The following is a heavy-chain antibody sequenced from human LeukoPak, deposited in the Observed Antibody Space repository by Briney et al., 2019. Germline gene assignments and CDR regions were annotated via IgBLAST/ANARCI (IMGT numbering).Heavy chain of an antibody. J-gene: IGHJ4*02. Sequence: GESLKVSCKGSGYTFTNYWIGWVRQLPGKDLAWMGIMYPADSDTRYSPSFQGQVTISADRSVTATYLQWSSLKASDTAMYYCAASTYGSGAYVGFDSWGQGTLVSVSS. CDR2: MYPADSDT. CDR1: GYTFTNYW. V-gene: IGHV5-51*01. CDR3: AASTYGSGAYVGFDS. D-gene: IGHD3-10*01.